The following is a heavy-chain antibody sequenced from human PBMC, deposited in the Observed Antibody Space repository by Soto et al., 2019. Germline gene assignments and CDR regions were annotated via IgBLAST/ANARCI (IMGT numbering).Heavy chain of an antibody. CDR2: INAGNGNT. J-gene: IGHJ4*02. V-gene: IGHV1-3*01. CDR1: GFTFSSYG. D-gene: IGHD6-19*01. CDR3: AREGIAVAGADY. Sequence: QVQLVESGGGVVQPGRSLRLSCAASGFTFSSYGMHWVRQAPGQRLEWMGWINAGNGNTKYSQKFQGRVTITRDTSASTAYMELSSLRSEDTAVYYCAREGIAVAGADYWGQGTLVTVSS.